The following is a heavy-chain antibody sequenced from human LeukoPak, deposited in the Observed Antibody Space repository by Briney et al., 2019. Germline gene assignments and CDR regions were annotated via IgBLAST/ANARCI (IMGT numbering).Heavy chain of an antibody. V-gene: IGHV1-18*01. CDR2: ISAYNGNT. D-gene: IGHD5-12*01. J-gene: IGHJ5*02. Sequence: ASVKVSCKASGYTFTSYGIGWVRQAPGQGLEWMGWISAYNGNTNYAQKLQGRVTMTTDTSTSTAYMELRSLRSDDTAVYYCAREDIVATISLRGFDPWGQGTLVTVSS. CDR1: GYTFTSYG. CDR3: AREDIVATISLRGFDP.